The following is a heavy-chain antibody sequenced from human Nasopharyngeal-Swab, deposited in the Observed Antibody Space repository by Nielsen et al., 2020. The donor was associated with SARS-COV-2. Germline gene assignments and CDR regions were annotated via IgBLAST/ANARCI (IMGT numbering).Heavy chain of an antibody. J-gene: IGHJ4*02. Sequence: VRQAPGKGLVWVSHINSDGSTTMYADSVKGRFTISRDNAKDMLYLQMNSLRAEDTAVYYCARVPFYSSGWYGVDYFDYWGQGTLVTVSS. CDR3: ARVPFYSSGWYGVDYFDY. D-gene: IGHD6-19*01. V-gene: IGHV3-74*03. CDR2: INSDGSTT.